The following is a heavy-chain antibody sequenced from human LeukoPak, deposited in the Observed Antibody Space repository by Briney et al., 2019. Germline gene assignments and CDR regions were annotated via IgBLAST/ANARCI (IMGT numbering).Heavy chain of an antibody. CDR2: ISAYNGNT. Sequence: ASVKVSCKASGYTFTSYGISWVRQAPGQGREWMGWISAYNGNTNYAQKLQGRVTMTTDTSTSTAYMELRSLRSDDTAVYYCARGNTMISGVDWFDAWGQGTLVTVSS. J-gene: IGHJ5*02. CDR3: ARGNTMISGVDWFDA. D-gene: IGHD3-22*01. CDR1: GYTFTSYG. V-gene: IGHV1-18*01.